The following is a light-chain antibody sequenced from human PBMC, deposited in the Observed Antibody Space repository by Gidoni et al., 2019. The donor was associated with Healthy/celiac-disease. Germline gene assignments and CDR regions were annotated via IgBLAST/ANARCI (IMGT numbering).Light chain of an antibody. CDR2: DAS. CDR1: QDISNY. V-gene: IGKV1-33*01. J-gene: IGKJ2*01. Sequence: DIQMTQSPSSLSASVGDRVTITCQASQDISNYVNWYQHNPGKAPKLLIYDASNLETVVPSRFSGSGSGTDFTFTIRSLQPDAIATYYCQQYDNLYTFGQGTKLEIK. CDR3: QQYDNLYT.